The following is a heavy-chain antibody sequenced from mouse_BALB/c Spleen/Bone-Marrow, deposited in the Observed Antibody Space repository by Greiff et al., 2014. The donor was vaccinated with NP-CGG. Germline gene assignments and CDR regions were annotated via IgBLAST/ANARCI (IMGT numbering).Heavy chain of an antibody. D-gene: IGHD1-2*01. CDR1: GFTFTDYY. CDR3: ARDNNPITTAYWYFDV. CDR2: IRNKAKGYTT. J-gene: IGHJ1*01. Sequence: EVMLVESGGGLVQPGGSLRLSCATSGFTFTDYYMSWVRQPPGKALEWLGFIRNKAKGYTTEYSASVKGRVTISRDKSQSILYLQMNTLRAEYSATYYCARDNNPITTAYWYFDVWGAGTTVTVSS. V-gene: IGHV7-3*02.